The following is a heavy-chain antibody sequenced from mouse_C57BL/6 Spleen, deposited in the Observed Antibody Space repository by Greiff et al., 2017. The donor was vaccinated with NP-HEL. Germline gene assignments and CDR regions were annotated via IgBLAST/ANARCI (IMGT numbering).Heavy chain of an antibody. CDR1: GFTFSSYA. CDR3: ARERTGSFAY. D-gene: IGHD4-1*01. V-gene: IGHV5-4*01. CDR2: ISDGGSYT. J-gene: IGHJ3*01. Sequence: EVMLVESGGGLVKPGGSLKLSCAASGFTFSSYAMSWVRQTPEKRLEWVATISDGGSYTYYPDNVKGRFTISRDNAKNNLYLQMSHLKSEDTAMYYCARERTGSFAYWGQGTLVTVSA.